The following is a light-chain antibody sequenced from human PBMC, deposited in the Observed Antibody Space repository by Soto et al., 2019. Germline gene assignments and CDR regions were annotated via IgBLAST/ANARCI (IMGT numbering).Light chain of an antibody. J-gene: IGKJ1*01. CDR2: GAS. CDR1: QSVSNSY. CDR3: QQYGSSPRT. Sequence: EIVLTQSPGTLSLSPGERATLSCRASQSVSNSYLAWYQQKPGQAPRLLIYGASNRATGIPDRFSGSGSGTDFTLTISRPEPEDFAVYYCQQYGSSPRTFGQGTKVEVK. V-gene: IGKV3-20*01.